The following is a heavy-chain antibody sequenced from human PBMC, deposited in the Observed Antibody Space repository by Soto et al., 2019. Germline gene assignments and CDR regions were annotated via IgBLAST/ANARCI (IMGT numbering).Heavy chain of an antibody. CDR3: ASLAVGYWANYYYGYGMDV. CDR2: VTANGGSP. D-gene: IGHD2-8*02. Sequence: VQLFESGGCFVQPGGPLRLSCAATGFTFSVYAMTWVRQAPGKRLEWVSAVTANGGSPYSADSVKGPFTISRDNSENTLFLQMNSLSAEDTAVYSCASLAVGYWANYYYGYGMDVWGQGTTVTVSS. CDR1: GFTFSVYA. V-gene: IGHV3-23*01. J-gene: IGHJ6*02.